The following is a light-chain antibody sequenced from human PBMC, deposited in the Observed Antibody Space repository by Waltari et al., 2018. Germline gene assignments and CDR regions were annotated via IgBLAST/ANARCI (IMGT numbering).Light chain of an antibody. V-gene: IGLV1-44*01. CDR1: IPNIGTNP. J-gene: IGLJ1*01. Sequence: QSVLTQSPSASGTPGQRVTISCSGRIPNIGTNPVAWYQHPPGTPPKLVFNGYDQRPSGVPARFSGSQSGTSASLAISGLQAEDEADYYCAVWDDSLKGCVFGTGTKVTVL. CDR2: GYD. CDR3: AVWDDSLKGCV.